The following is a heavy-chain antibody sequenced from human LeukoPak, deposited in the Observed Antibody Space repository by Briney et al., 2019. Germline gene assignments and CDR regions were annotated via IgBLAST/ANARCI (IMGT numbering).Heavy chain of an antibody. Sequence: HPGGSLRLSCAASGFTFSSYAMHWVRQAPGKGLEWVAVISYDGSNKYYADSVKGRFTISRDNSKNTLYLQMNSLRAEDTAVYYCATRFGYSSSWYHYFDYWGQGTLVTVSS. CDR3: ATRFGYSSSWYHYFDY. V-gene: IGHV3-30-3*01. CDR2: ISYDGSNK. D-gene: IGHD6-13*01. J-gene: IGHJ4*02. CDR1: GFTFSSYA.